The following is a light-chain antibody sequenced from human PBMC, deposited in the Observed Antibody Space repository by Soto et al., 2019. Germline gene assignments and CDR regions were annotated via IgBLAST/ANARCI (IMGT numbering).Light chain of an antibody. CDR1: QGISSA. J-gene: IGKJ2*01. Sequence: AIQLTQSPSSLSASVGDRVTITCRASQGISSALAWYQQKPGKAPKLLIYDASSLESGGPSRFSGRGSGTDFTLTISSLQPEDFATYYCQQFNSYPVTFGQGTKLEIK. V-gene: IGKV1-13*02. CDR3: QQFNSYPVT. CDR2: DAS.